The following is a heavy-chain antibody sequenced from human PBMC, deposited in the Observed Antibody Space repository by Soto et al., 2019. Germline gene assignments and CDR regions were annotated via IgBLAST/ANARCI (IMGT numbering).Heavy chain of an antibody. CDR3: ARKYGIPVAGTFDY. CDR1: GYSVSDSNW. D-gene: IGHD6-19*01. J-gene: IGHJ4*02. V-gene: IGHV4-28*01. CDR2: IYNSGST. Sequence: PSETLSLTCAVSGYSVSDSNWWGWIRQPPGKGLEWMGHIYNSGSTYYKSSLKGRVTMSIDTSKNQFSLRLYSVTAVDTAVYYCARKYGIPVAGTFDYWRQGILVTVSS.